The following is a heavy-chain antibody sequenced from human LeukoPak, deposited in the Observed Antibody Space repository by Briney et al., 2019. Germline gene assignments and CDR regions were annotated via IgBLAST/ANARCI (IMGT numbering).Heavy chain of an antibody. J-gene: IGHJ4*02. CDR3: AKSLGARTYYFDY. CDR2: ISRSGSTI. D-gene: IGHD1-26*01. CDR1: GFTFSDYY. V-gene: IGHV3-11*01. Sequence: GGSLRLSCAASGFTFSDYYMSWIRQAPGKGLEWVSYISRSGSTIYYADSVKGRFTISRDNAKNSLYLQMNSLRAEDTAVYYCAKSLGARTYYFDYWGQGTLVTVSS.